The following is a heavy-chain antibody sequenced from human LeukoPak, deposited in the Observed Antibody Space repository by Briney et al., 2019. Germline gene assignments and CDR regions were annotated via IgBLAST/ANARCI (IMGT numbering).Heavy chain of an antibody. J-gene: IGHJ4*02. D-gene: IGHD2-2*01. V-gene: IGHV3-23*01. CDR1: GFTSSTYA. Sequence: GGSLRLSCAASGFTSSTYAMTWVRQAPGKGLEWASATSGSGGSTYYADSVKGRFTISRDNSKNTLYLQMNSLRAEDTAVYYCAKARGSTVYAEAHYWGQGTLVTVSS. CDR3: AKARGSTVYAEAHY. CDR2: TSGSGGST.